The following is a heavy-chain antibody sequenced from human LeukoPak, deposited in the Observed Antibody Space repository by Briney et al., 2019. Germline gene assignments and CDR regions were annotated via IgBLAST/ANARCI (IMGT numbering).Heavy chain of an antibody. Sequence: ASVKVSCKASGYTFTSYYMHWVRQAPGQGLEWMGIINPSGGSTSYAQKFQGRVTITTDESTSTAYMELSSLRSEDTAVYYCARGGSGPAAPSDYWGQGTLVTVSS. J-gene: IGHJ4*02. CDR1: GYTFTSYY. CDR2: INPSGGST. CDR3: ARGGSGPAAPSDY. D-gene: IGHD2-2*01. V-gene: IGHV1-46*01.